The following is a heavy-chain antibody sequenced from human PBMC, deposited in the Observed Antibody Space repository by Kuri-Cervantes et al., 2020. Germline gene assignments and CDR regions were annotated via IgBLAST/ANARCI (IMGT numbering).Heavy chain of an antibody. J-gene: IGHJ4*02. CDR2: IIPIFGTA. D-gene: IGHD2-21*02. Sequence: SVKVSCKASGGTFSSYAISWVRQAPGQGLEWMGGIIPIFGTAIYAQKFQGRVTMTEDTSTDTAYMELSSLRSEDTAVYYCATNLGYCGGDCPQDWGQGTLVTVSS. V-gene: IGHV1-69*06. CDR1: GGTFSSYA. CDR3: ATNLGYCGGDCPQD.